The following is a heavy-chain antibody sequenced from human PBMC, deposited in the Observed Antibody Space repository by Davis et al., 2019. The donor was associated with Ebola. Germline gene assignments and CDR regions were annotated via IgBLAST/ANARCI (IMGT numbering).Heavy chain of an antibody. Sequence: GESLKISCAASRFTFSNYDMHWVRQAPGKGLEWVAVISYDGSHTFYADSVKDRFTVSSDDSKNTLYLQMNSLRVEDTALYYCAGNYAKSAFDMWGPGTMVTVSS. J-gene: IGHJ3*02. CDR2: ISYDGSHT. D-gene: IGHD3-16*01. CDR1: RFTFSNYD. V-gene: IGHV3-30*03. CDR3: AGNYAKSAFDM.